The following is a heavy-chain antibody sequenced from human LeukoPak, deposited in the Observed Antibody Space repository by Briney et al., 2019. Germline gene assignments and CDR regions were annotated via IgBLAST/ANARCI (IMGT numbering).Heavy chain of an antibody. CDR1: GFIVSSNY. CDR3: AKDRGFGDAFDI. CDR2: IHNDGST. Sequence: GGSLRLSCAASGFIVSSNYMTWVRQAPGEGLEWVSVIHNDGSTYYTDSVKGRFTISRDNSKNTLYLQMNGLRAEDTAVYYCAKDRGFGDAFDIWGQGTMVTVSS. J-gene: IGHJ3*02. V-gene: IGHV3-53*01. D-gene: IGHD3-10*01.